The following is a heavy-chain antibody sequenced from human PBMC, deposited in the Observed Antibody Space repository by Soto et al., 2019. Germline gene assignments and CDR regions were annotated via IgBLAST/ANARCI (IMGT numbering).Heavy chain of an antibody. D-gene: IGHD6-19*01. CDR2: VSAYNGNT. J-gene: IGHJ6*02. CDR1: GYTFTSYG. V-gene: IGHV1-18*04. Sequence: ASVKVSCKASGYTFTSYGISWVRQAPGQGLEWMGWVSAYNGNTNYAQKLQGRVTMTTDTSTSTAYMELRSLRSDDTAVYYCGRGGWYPFGYYYYGMDVWGQGTTVTVSS. CDR3: GRGGWYPFGYYYYGMDV.